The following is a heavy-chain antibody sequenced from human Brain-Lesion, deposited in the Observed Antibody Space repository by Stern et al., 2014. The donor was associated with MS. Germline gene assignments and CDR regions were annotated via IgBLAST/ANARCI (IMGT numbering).Heavy chain of an antibody. Sequence: VQLVQSGAEVKKPGASVKVSCKTSGYIFTGYYIHWVRQAPGQGLEWMAWIHHNNGGTKYAQKLQGRVTMSRDTSISTAYVELSSLTSDDTAVYYCARDQRGITIFGVVTDYYYLGMDVWGQGTTVTVSS. D-gene: IGHD3-3*01. J-gene: IGHJ6*02. CDR3: ARDQRGITIFGVVTDYYYLGMDV. CDR2: IHHNNGGT. CDR1: GYIFTGYY. V-gene: IGHV1-2*02.